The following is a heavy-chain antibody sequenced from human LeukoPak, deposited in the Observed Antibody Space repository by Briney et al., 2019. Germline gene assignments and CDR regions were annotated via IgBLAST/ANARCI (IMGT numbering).Heavy chain of an antibody. CDR1: GGSISSYY. D-gene: IGHD6-13*01. J-gene: IGHJ4*02. V-gene: IGHV4-59*12. Sequence: PSETLSLTCTVSGGSISSYYWSWIRQPPGKGLEWIGYIYHSGSTYYNPSLKSRVTISVDRSKNQFSLKLSSVTAADTAVYYCARVTAAGATATYWGQGTLVTVSS. CDR2: IYHSGST. CDR3: ARVTAAGATATY.